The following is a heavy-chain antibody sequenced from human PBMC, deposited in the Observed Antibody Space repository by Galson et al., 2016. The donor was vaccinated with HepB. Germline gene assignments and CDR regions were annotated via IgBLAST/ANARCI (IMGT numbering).Heavy chain of an antibody. CDR1: GFTFSRSG. CDR3: GNTHSTSKLYTYYFDY. V-gene: IGHV3-30*18. Sequence: SLRLSCAASGFTFSRSGMHWVRQAPGKGLEWVALISNDGSNEYYADFVKGRFTISRDNSKNTVYLQMNSLKAEDTAVYFCGNTHSTSKLYTYYFDYWGQGTLVTVSS. D-gene: IGHD3-16*01. J-gene: IGHJ4*02. CDR2: ISNDGSNE.